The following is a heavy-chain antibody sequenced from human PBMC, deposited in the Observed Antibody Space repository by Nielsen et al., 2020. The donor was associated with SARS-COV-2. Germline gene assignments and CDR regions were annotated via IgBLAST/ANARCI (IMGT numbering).Heavy chain of an antibody. CDR2: INAGYGNT. V-gene: IGHV1-3*01. CDR3: AGEGSSWSFDY. D-gene: IGHD6-13*01. J-gene: IGHJ4*02. CDR1: GYTFSNYA. Sequence: ASVKASCKASGYTFSNYAMHWVRQAPGQRLQLMGWINAGYGNTKYSQKFQGRVTITRDTSASTAYLELSSLGSKDTAVYFCAGEGSSWSFDYWGQGTLVTVSS.